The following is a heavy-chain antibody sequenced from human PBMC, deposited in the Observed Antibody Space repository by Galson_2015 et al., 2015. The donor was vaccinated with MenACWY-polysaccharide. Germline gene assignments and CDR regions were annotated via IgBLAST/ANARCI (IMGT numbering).Heavy chain of an antibody. CDR2: IQYDGSNK. CDR3: AREGSRIVFHAFDI. CDR1: GSRFSNSG. J-gene: IGHJ3*02. Sequence: SLRLSCAASGSRFSNSGMHWVRQAPGKGLEWVAVIQYDGSNKVYADSVKGRFTISRDNSKHTVFLEMNTLGVEDTAVCYCAREGSRIVFHAFDIWGQGTMVTVSS. D-gene: IGHD2-2*01. V-gene: IGHV3-33*01.